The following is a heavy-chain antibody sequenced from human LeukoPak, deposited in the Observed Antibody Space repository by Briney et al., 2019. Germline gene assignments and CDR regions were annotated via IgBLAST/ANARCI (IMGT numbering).Heavy chain of an antibody. Sequence: SETLSLTCAVYGGSFSVYYWSWIRQPPGKGLERIGEINHSGSTNYNPSLKSRVTISVDTSKNQFSLKLSSVTAADTAVYYCARGGFGELLLFDYWGQGTLVTVSS. CDR2: INHSGST. D-gene: IGHD3-10*01. J-gene: IGHJ4*02. CDR1: GGSFSVYY. V-gene: IGHV4-34*01. CDR3: ARGGFGELLLFDY.